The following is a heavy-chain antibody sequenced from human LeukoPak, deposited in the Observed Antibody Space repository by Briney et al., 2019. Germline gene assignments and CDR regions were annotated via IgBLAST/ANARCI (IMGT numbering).Heavy chain of an antibody. J-gene: IGHJ5*02. V-gene: IGHV4-39*07. D-gene: IGHD6-19*01. CDR3: ARGHRVAGTGAKGPNWFDP. Sequence: PSETLSLTCTVSGGSISSSTYYWGWIRRSPGKGLEWIGSIYNTGSTYYNPSLKSRVTISVDTSKNQFSLKLSSVTAADTAVYYCARGHRVAGTGAKGPNWFDPWGQGTLVTVSS. CDR1: GGSISSSTYY. CDR2: IYNTGST.